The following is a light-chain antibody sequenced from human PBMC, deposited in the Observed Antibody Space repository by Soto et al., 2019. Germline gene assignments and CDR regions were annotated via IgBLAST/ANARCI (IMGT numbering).Light chain of an antibody. CDR1: SSDVGGYNY. CDR3: SSYTSSSTLYV. CDR2: EVT. V-gene: IGLV2-8*01. Sequence: QSVLTQPPSASGSPGQSVTISCTGTSSDVGGYNYVSWYQQHPGKAPKLMIYEVTKRPSGVPDRFSGSKSGNTASLTVSGLQDEDEADYYCSSYTSSSTLYVFGT. J-gene: IGLJ1*01.